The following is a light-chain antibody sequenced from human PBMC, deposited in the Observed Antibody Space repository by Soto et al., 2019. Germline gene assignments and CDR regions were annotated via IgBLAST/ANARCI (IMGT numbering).Light chain of an antibody. CDR3: QCWGTGIHVV. J-gene: IGLJ2*01. Sequence: QLVMTQSPSASASLGASVKLTCTLRSGHSSYAIAWHQQQPEKGPRYLMKLNSDGSHSKGDGIPDRFSGSSSGAERYLTISSLQSEDEADYYCQCWGTGIHVVFGGGTQLTVL. V-gene: IGLV4-69*01. CDR2: LNSDGSH. CDR1: SGHSSYA.